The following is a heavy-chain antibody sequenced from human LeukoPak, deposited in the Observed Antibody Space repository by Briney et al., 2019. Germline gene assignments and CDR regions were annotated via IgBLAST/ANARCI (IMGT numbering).Heavy chain of an antibody. V-gene: IGHV3-74*01. CDR2: INSDGSSI. J-gene: IGHJ2*01. CDR1: GFTFSNSW. Sequence: QSGGSLRLSCAASGFTFSNSWMHWVRQGPGKGLVWVSRINSDGSSISYADSVKGRFTISRDNAKNTLYLQMNSLGVEDTAVYYCARVELASSGYVDWYFDLWGRGTLVTVSS. CDR3: ARVELASSGYVDWYFDL. D-gene: IGHD3-22*01.